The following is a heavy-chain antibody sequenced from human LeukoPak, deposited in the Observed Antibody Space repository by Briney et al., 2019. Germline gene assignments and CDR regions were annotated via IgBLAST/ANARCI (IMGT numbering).Heavy chain of an antibody. CDR1: GYSITTGYH. Sequence: PSETLSLTCTVSGYSITTGYHWGWIRPPPREGPERVDNIYHSGSTYYNPSLMSRVTMSVDTPNNQFSLKLNSVTVADTAVYYCARGPIVMEKDDWFDPWGRGTLVIVS. CDR2: IYHSGST. D-gene: IGHD2-15*01. V-gene: IGHV4-38-2*02. CDR3: ARGPIVMEKDDWFDP. J-gene: IGHJ5*02.